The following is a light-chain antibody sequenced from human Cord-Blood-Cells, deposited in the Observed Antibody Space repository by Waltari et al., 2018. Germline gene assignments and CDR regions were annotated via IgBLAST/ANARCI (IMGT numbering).Light chain of an antibody. Sequence: QSALTQPASVSGSPGQSITISCTGTSSDVGGYNYVPGYQQHPGKAPKPMIYDVSKRPSGVSNRFSGSKSGNTASLTISGLQAEDEADYYCSSYTSSSTWVFGGGTKLTVL. J-gene: IGLJ3*02. CDR1: SSDVGGYNY. CDR3: SSYTSSSTWV. CDR2: DVS. V-gene: IGLV2-14*01.